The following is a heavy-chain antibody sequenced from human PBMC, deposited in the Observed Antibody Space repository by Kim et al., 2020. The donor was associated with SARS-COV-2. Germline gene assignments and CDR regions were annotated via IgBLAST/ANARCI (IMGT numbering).Heavy chain of an antibody. CDR3: ARGPPPPGEFDS. J-gene: IGHJ4*02. Sequence: GGSLRLSCEGSGFTFRSYSMNWVRQAPGKGLEWVSFISTSGIYVYYADSVKGRFTISRDNVRNSLYLEMKSLRGEDTAIYFCARGPPPPGEFDSWGQG. CDR2: ISTSGIYV. V-gene: IGHV3-21*01. CDR1: GFTFRSYS.